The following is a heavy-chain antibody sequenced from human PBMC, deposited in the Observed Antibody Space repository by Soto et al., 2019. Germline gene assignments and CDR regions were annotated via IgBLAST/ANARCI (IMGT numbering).Heavy chain of an antibody. J-gene: IGHJ4*02. CDR2: ISGSGGST. Sequence: EVQLLESGGGLVQPGGSLRLSCAASGFTFSSYAMSWVRQAPGKGLEWVSAISGSGGSTYYADSVKGRFTISRDNSKNTLYLQMNSLRAEDTAVYFCAKDSVAERWIFDYWGQGTLVTVSS. V-gene: IGHV3-23*01. CDR3: AKDSVAERWIFDY. CDR1: GFTFSSYA. D-gene: IGHD5-12*01.